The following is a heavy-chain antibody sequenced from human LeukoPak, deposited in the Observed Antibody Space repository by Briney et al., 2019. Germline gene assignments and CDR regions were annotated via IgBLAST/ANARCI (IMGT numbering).Heavy chain of an antibody. D-gene: IGHD1-7*01. J-gene: IGHJ3*02. Sequence: GGSLRLSCAASGFTFSDYYMSWIRQAPGKGLEWVSYISSSGSTIYYADSVKGRFTISRDNAKNSLYLQMNSLRAEDTAVYYCARGAPGLELQVDAFDIWGQGTMVTVSS. CDR1: GFTFSDYY. CDR3: ARGAPGLELQVDAFDI. V-gene: IGHV3-11*04. CDR2: ISSSGSTI.